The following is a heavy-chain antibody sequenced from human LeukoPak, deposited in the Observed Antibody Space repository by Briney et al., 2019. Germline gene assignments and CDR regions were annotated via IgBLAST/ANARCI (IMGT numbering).Heavy chain of an antibody. CDR1: GGSFCGYY. CDR3: ARPGRYYYDSSGYSLDAFDI. D-gene: IGHD3-22*01. Sequence: SETLSLTCAVYGGSFCGYYWRWIRQPPGKGLVWIGEINHSGSTNYHPSLKSRVTISVDTSKNQFSLKLSSVTAADTGVYYCARPGRYYYDSSGYSLDAFDIWGQGTMVTVSS. V-gene: IGHV4-34*01. J-gene: IGHJ3*02. CDR2: INHSGST.